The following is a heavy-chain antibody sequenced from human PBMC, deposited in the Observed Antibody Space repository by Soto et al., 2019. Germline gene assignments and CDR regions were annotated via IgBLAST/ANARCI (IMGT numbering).Heavy chain of an antibody. CDR1: GASITSSKW. V-gene: IGHV4-4*02. D-gene: IGHD6-19*01. CDR2: MYASGST. Sequence: SETLSLTCAVSGASITSSKWWSWVRQPPGKGLEWIGEMYASGSTSYNPSLKSRLTISVDKSKNQLSLNLDSVTAADTALYYCAIETVAGRDYWGQGTLVTVSS. CDR3: AIETVAGRDY. J-gene: IGHJ4*02.